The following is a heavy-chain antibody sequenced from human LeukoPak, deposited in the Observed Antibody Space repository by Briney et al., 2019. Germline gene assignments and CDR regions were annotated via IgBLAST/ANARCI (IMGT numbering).Heavy chain of an antibody. Sequence: KSGGSLSLSCAASGITFTNACMTWVRQAPGKGLEWVGQIDKKDKGYATATAYAASVKGRFTISRDDSINTAYLQMKSLKTEDTALYYCTRDSGTYNWFDPWGQRTLVTVSS. D-gene: IGHD1-26*01. CDR3: TRDSGTYNWFDP. V-gene: IGHV3-73*01. CDR2: IDKKDKGYATAT. CDR1: GITFTNAC. J-gene: IGHJ5*02.